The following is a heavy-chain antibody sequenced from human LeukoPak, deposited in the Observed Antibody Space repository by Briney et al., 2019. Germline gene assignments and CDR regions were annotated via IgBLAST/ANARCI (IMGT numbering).Heavy chain of an antibody. V-gene: IGHV1-69*04. D-gene: IGHD6-13*01. Sequence: SVKVSCKASGGTFGSYAISWVRQAPGQGLEWMGRIIPILGIANYAQKFQGRVTITADKSTSTAYMELSSLRSEDTAVYYCARLSALAAAGTNRPFDYWGQGTLVTVSS. CDR3: ARLSALAAAGTNRPFDY. J-gene: IGHJ4*02. CDR2: IIPILGIA. CDR1: GGTFGSYA.